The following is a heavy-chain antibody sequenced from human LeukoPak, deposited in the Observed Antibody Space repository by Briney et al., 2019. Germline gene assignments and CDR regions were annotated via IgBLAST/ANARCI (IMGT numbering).Heavy chain of an antibody. CDR2: ISDSGSRT. V-gene: IGHV3-23*01. Sequence: PGGSLRLSCAVSGFTLSNYGMSWVRQAPGKGLEWVAGISDSGSRTNYADSVKGRFTISRDNPKNTLYLQMNSLRAEDTAVYFCAKRGVVIRVILVGFHKEANCFDSWGQGALLTVSS. CDR3: AKRGVVIRVILVGFHKEANCFDS. J-gene: IGHJ4*02. CDR1: GFTLSNYG. D-gene: IGHD3-22*01.